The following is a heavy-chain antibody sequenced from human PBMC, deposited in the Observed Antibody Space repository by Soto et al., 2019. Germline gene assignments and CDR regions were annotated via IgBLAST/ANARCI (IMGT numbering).Heavy chain of an antibody. J-gene: IGHJ4*02. Sequence: ASVKVCCKTSGYSFTDYKLHWVRQAPGQGLEWMGWVDPNGGGSNPAQKFQGSVTMTWDTSITTAYLDLTRLTTNDTATYFCATWVDYGDFEGFDFWGQGTLVTVYS. D-gene: IGHD4-17*01. CDR3: ATWVDYGDFEGFDF. V-gene: IGHV1-2*04. CDR1: GYSFTDYK. CDR2: VDPNGGGS.